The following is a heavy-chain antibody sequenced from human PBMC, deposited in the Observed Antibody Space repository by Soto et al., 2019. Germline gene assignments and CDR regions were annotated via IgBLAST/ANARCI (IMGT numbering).Heavy chain of an antibody. V-gene: IGHV4-4*02. CDR3: ARVREIYYFDY. CDR1: GGSISSSNW. J-gene: IGHJ4*02. Sequence: PSETLSLTCAVSGGSISSSNWWSWVLQPPGKGLEWIGEIYQNGSTNYNPSLKSRVTISVDTSKNHFSLKLSSVTAADTAVYYCARVREIYYFDYWGQGTLVTVSS. CDR2: IYQNGST.